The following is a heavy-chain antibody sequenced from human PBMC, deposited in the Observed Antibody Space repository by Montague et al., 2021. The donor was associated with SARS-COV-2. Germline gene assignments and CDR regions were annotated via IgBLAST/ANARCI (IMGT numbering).Heavy chain of an antibody. CDR2: INWNGGST. Sequence: SLRLSCAASGFTFGDYGMSWVRQAPGKGLEWVSGINWNGGSTGYADSVKGRFTISRDNAKNSLYLQMNSLRAEDTALYYCASLLLWFGDVYGMDVWGLGTTVTVSS. J-gene: IGHJ6*02. CDR3: ASLLLWFGDVYGMDV. V-gene: IGHV3-20*04. D-gene: IGHD3-10*01. CDR1: GFTFGDYG.